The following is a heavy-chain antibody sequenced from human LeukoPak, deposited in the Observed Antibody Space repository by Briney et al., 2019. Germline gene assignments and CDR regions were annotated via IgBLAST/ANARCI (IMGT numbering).Heavy chain of an antibody. CDR3: ARDVAAGIGY. J-gene: IGHJ4*02. D-gene: IGHD6-13*01. CDR1: GSTFRSYA. CDR2: ISYDGNNK. V-gene: IGHV3-30*14. Sequence: PGGSLRLSCAASGSTFRSYAMHWVRQAPGKGLEWVAVISYDGNNKYYADSVRGRFTISRDNSKNTLYLQMNSLRAEDTAVYYCARDVAAGIGYWGQGTLVTVSS.